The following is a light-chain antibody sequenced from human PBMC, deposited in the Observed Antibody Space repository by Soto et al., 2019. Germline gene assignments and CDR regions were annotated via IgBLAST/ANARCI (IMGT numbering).Light chain of an antibody. CDR1: NSNIGRDF. V-gene: IGLV1-51*02. J-gene: IGLJ3*02. Sequence: QSVLTQPPSVSAAPGQKVTISCSGSNSNIGRDFVSWYQQVPGTAPRLVIYENNKRPSGIPDRFSASKSGTSATLDITGLQTGDEAEYYCGTWDDSLNGGVFGGGTKLTVL. CDR3: GTWDDSLNGGV. CDR2: ENN.